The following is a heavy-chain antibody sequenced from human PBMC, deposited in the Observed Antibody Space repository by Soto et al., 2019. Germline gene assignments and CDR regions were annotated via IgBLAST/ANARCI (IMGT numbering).Heavy chain of an antibody. CDR3: ARDGGWIDY. V-gene: IGHV3-74*01. Sequence: EVQLVESGGGLVQPGGSLRLSCAASGFTFSNDWMHCARQSPGKGLVWVSRINSDGSSTSYADSVKGRFTISRDNAKKTLYLQMNSLRAEDTAVYYCARDGGWIDYWGQGTLVTVSS. CDR2: INSDGSST. J-gene: IGHJ4*02. CDR1: GFTFSNDW. D-gene: IGHD6-19*01.